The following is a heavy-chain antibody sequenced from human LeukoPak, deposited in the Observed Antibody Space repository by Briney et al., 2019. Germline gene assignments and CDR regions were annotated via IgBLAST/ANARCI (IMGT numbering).Heavy chain of an antibody. Sequence: GESLKISCYGSGYSFNNYWIVWVRQMPGKGLEWMGIIYPGDSDTRYSPSFQGQVTISVDKSISTAYLQWSSLKASDTAMYYFAKWEGYYGSGISYYYMDDWGKGTTVTVSS. CDR1: GYSFNNYW. CDR3: AKWEGYYGSGISYYYMDD. D-gene: IGHD3-10*01. CDR2: IYPGDSDT. J-gene: IGHJ6*03. V-gene: IGHV5-51*01.